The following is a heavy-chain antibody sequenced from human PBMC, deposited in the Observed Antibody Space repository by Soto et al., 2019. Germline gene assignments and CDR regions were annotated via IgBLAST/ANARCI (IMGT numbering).Heavy chain of an antibody. Sequence: QVQLVESGGGVVQPGRSLRVSCAASGFTFSIYAMHWVRQAPGTGLEWVAVISYDGTKTYYADSVKGRFTISRDNSKNTVYLQTNSRTDEATAVHYCAKDRGPRSQWLTDPFDYWGQGTLVTVPP. J-gene: IGHJ4*02. CDR3: AKDRGPRSQWLTDPFDY. CDR2: ISYDGTKT. CDR1: GFTFSIYA. V-gene: IGHV3-30*18. D-gene: IGHD6-19*01.